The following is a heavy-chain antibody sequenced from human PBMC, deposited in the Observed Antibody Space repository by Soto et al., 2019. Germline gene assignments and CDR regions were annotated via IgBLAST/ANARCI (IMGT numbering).Heavy chain of an antibody. CDR1: GFTFSNCA. D-gene: IGHD3-10*01. J-gene: IGHJ4*02. V-gene: IGHV3-23*01. CDR2: ISGSGGGT. Sequence: PGGSLRLSCAASGFTFSNCAMSWVRQAPGKGLEWVSVISGSGGGTYYADSVKGRFTISRDNSKSTLYLQMNSLRAEDTAVYYCAKPDYGSGSYYNPSFDYWGQGTLVTVSS. CDR3: AKPDYGSGSYYNPSFDY.